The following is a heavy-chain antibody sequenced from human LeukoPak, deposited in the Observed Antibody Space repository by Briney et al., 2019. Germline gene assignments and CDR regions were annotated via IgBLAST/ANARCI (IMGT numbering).Heavy chain of an antibody. CDR3: ARDRSGSPDY. J-gene: IGHJ4*02. V-gene: IGHV3-11*06. CDR2: TSSSSSYT. CDR1: GFTFSDYY. D-gene: IGHD5-12*01. Sequence: GGSLRLSCAASGFTFSDYYMSWIRQAPGKGLEWVSDTSSSSSYTNYVDSVKGRLTISRDNTKNSLYLQMNSLRAEDTAVYYCARDRSGSPDYWGQGTLVTVSS.